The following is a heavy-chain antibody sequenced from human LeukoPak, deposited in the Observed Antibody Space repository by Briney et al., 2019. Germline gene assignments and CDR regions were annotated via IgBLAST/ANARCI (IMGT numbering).Heavy chain of an antibody. CDR3: ARKWGDGAFDY. J-gene: IGHJ4*02. V-gene: IGHV3-53*01. CDR2: IYSGGGT. CDR1: GFNFANHA. D-gene: IGHD1-26*01. Sequence: GGSLRLSCAASGFNFANHAMSWVRQVPGKGLECVSVIYSGGGTNYADSVKGRFTISRDISKNTLYLQMNSLRADDTAVYYCARKWGDGAFDYWGQGTLVTVSS.